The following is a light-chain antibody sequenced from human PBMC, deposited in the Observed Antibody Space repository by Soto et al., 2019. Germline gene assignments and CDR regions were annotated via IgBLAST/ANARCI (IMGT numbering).Light chain of an antibody. J-gene: IGKJ5*01. CDR2: AAS. Sequence: AIQLTQSPSSLSASVGDRVTITCRASQDITSALAWYQQKPGKAPNLLIYAASSLKSGVPSRFSGSASGTDCTLTISSLQPEDFATYYCQQFNSYVITFGQGTRLETK. CDR3: QQFNSYVIT. CDR1: QDITSA. V-gene: IGKV1-13*02.